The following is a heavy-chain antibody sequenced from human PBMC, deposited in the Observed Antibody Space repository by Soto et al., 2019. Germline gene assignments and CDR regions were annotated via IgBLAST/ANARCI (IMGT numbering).Heavy chain of an antibody. CDR2: IRAYNGNT. CDR1: GYTFTSYG. D-gene: IGHD3-10*01. J-gene: IGHJ6*02. Sequence: ASVKVSCKASGYTFTSYGISWVRQAPGQGLEWMGWIRAYNGNTNYAQKLQGRVTMTTDTSTSTAYMELRSLRSDDTAVYYCARVKMVRVPHYYYYGMDVWGQGTTVTVSS. CDR3: ARVKMVRVPHYYYYGMDV. V-gene: IGHV1-18*01.